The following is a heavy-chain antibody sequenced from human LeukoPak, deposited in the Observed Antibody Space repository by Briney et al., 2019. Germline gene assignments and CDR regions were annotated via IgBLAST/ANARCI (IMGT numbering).Heavy chain of an antibody. CDR1: GYTFTCYF. CDR3: ARDIGRSGYDVGFDY. J-gene: IGHJ4*02. CDR2: VNPNKGDT. Sequence: ASVKDSCKASGYTFTCYFIHWVRRAPGQGLEWMGWVNPNKGDTKYAQKFQGRVTMTRDTSISTAYMELSRLRSDDTAVYYCARDIGRSGYDVGFDYWGQGPVVTVSS. D-gene: IGHD5-12*01. V-gene: IGHV1-2*02.